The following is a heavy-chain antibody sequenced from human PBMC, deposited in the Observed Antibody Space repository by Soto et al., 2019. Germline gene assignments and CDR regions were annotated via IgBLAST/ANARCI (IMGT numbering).Heavy chain of an antibody. CDR2: ISGSGGST. V-gene: IGHV3-23*01. Sequence: GGSLRLSCAASGFTFSSYAMSWVRQAPGKGLEWVSAISGSGGSTYYADSVKGRFTISRDNSKNTLYLQMNSLRAEDTAVYYCAKDFRTLLAAAGNGPTETNWFDPWGQGTLVTVSS. D-gene: IGHD6-13*01. J-gene: IGHJ5*02. CDR3: AKDFRTLLAAAGNGPTETNWFDP. CDR1: GFTFSSYA.